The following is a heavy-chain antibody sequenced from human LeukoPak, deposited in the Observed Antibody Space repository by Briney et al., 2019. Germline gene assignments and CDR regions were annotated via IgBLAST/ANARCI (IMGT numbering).Heavy chain of an antibody. CDR1: GFTFSSYW. Sequence: GGSLRLSCAASGFTFSSYWMSWVRQAPGRGLEWISGISGSGASTYYADSVTGRFTISRDNSRNTLYLQMNSLRGDDTAVYYCAKDVGKWESLHFFDYWGQGTLVTVSS. V-gene: IGHV3-23*01. CDR2: ISGSGAST. J-gene: IGHJ4*02. D-gene: IGHD1-26*01. CDR3: AKDVGKWESLHFFDY.